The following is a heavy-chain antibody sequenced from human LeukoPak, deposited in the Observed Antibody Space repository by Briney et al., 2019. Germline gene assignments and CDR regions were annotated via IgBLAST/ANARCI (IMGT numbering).Heavy chain of an antibody. D-gene: IGHD3-3*01. V-gene: IGHV4-59*01. CDR2: IYYSGST. CDR1: GGSISRYY. Sequence: SETLSLTCTVSGGSISRYYWSWIRQPPGKGLEWSGYIYYSGSTNYNPSLKSRVTISVDTSKNQFSLKLSSVTAADTAVYYCARGVYDFWSGYFDYWGQGTLVTVSS. J-gene: IGHJ4*02. CDR3: ARGVYDFWSGYFDY.